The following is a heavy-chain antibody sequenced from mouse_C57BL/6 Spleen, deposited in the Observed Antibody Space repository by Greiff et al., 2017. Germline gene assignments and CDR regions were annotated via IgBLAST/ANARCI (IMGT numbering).Heavy chain of an antibody. CDR1: GYAFSSSW. J-gene: IGHJ2*01. D-gene: IGHD5-1*01. CDR2: IYPGDGDT. Sequence: QVQLQQSGPELVKPGASVKISCKASGYAFSSSWMNWVKQRPGKGLEWIGRIYPGDGDTKYNGKFKGKATLTADKASRPAYMQLSSLTSEDSAVYFCAREYGFDYWGQGTTLTVSS. V-gene: IGHV1-82*01. CDR3: AREYGFDY.